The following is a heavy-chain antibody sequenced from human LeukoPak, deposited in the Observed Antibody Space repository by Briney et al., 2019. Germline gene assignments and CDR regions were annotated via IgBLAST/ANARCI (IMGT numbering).Heavy chain of an antibody. V-gene: IGHV3-30*02. CDR3: AKFFTGEYVRAFDV. D-gene: IGHD3-10*02. J-gene: IGHJ3*01. CDR2: IRFDGTDE. CDR1: GFSFSNYG. Sequence: GGSLRLSCAASGFSFSNYGMHWVRQAPGKGLEWVAFIRFDGTDEFYADSVKGRFTISRDNSKNTLYLQMNSLRAEDTAVYYCAKFFTGEYVRAFDVWGQGTMVTVSS.